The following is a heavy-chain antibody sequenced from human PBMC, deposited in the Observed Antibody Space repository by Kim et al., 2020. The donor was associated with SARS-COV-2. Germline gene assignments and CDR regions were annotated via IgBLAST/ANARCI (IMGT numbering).Heavy chain of an antibody. D-gene: IGHD6-13*01. J-gene: IGHJ4*02. Sequence: SETLSLTCTVSGGSISSYYWSWIRQPPGKGLEWIGYIYYSGSTNYNPSLKSRVTISVDTSKNQFSLKLSSVTAADTAVYYCARLPGIAAAGFAAPYDYWGQGTLVTVSS. CDR3: ARLPGIAAAGFAAPYDY. CDR2: IYYSGST. CDR1: GGSISSYY. V-gene: IGHV4-59*08.